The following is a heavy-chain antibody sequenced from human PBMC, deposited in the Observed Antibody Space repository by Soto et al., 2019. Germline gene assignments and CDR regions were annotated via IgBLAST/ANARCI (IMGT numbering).Heavy chain of an antibody. CDR3: ARAHGYGDYFDY. CDR1: GFTFSSYA. CDR2: ISYDGSNK. J-gene: IGHJ4*02. Sequence: QVQLVESGGGVVQPGRSPRLSCAASGFTFSSYAMHWVRQAPGKGLEWVAVISYDGSNKYYADSVKGRFTISRDNSKNTLYLQMNSLRAEDTAVYYCARAHGYGDYFDYWGQGTLVTVSS. D-gene: IGHD5-18*01. V-gene: IGHV3-30-3*01.